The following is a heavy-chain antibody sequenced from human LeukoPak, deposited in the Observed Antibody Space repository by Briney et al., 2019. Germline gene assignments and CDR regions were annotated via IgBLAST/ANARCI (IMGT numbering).Heavy chain of an antibody. CDR3: ARDSPPDSSGYYLYYFDY. D-gene: IGHD3-22*01. J-gene: IGHJ4*02. Sequence: ASVKVSCKASGYTFTSYGISWVRQAPGQGLEWMGIINPSGGSTSYAQKFQGRVTMTRDMSTSTVYMELSSLRSEDTAVYYCARDSPPDSSGYYLYYFDYWGQGTLVTVSS. CDR2: INPSGGST. V-gene: IGHV1-46*01. CDR1: GYTFTSYG.